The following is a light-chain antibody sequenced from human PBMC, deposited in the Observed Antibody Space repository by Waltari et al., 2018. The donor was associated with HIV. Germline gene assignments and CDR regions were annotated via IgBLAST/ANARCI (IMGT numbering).Light chain of an antibody. Sequence: QSALTQPASVSGSPGPSINISCTGTSSDVGSYNLVSWYQQYPGKAPKLMIYEVNKRPSGISNRFSGSKSGNTASLTISGLQAEDEADYYCCSYAGSRRVFGTGTKVTVL. J-gene: IGLJ1*01. CDR2: EVN. V-gene: IGLV2-23*02. CDR3: CSYAGSRRV. CDR1: SSDVGSYNL.